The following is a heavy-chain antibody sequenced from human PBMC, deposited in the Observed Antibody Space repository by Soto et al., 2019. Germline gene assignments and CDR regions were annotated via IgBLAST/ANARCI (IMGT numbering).Heavy chain of an antibody. CDR1: GYTFTGYY. Sequence: GASVKVSCKASGYTFTGYYIHWVRQAPGQGLEWMGWINPNSGGTNYAQKFQGWVTMTRDTSISTAYMELSRLRSDDTAVYYCARALVYYYDSRFYGMDVWGQGTTVTVSS. CDR2: INPNSGGT. D-gene: IGHD3-22*01. V-gene: IGHV1-2*04. J-gene: IGHJ6*02. CDR3: ARALVYYYDSRFYGMDV.